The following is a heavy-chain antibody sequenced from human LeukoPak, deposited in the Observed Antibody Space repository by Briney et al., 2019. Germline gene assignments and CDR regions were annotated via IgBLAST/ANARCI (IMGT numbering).Heavy chain of an antibody. CDR1: GFTFSSYD. J-gene: IGHJ2*01. V-gene: IGHV3-13*01. D-gene: IGHD6-13*01. CDR2: IGTAGEI. CDR3: ARAAYSSTWYSRYFDL. Sequence: GGSLRLSCAASGFTFSSYDIHWVRHATGKVLEWVSGIGTAGEIYYPGSVKGRFTISRENAKNSLYLQMNSLRAGDTAVYYCARAAYSSTWYSRYFDLWGRGTLVTVSS.